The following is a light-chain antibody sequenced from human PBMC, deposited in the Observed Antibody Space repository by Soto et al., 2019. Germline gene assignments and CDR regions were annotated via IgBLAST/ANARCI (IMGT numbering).Light chain of an antibody. CDR2: EAS. CDR1: QSIIGW. J-gene: IGKJ1*01. Sequence: DIQMTQSPSTLSASVGDRVTITCRASQSIIGWLAWYQQKPGKPPKLLIYEASSFESGVPSRFSGSGSGTEFTLTISSLQPDDFATYYCQQYNSPWTFGQGTKVEIK. CDR3: QQYNSPWT. V-gene: IGKV1-5*01.